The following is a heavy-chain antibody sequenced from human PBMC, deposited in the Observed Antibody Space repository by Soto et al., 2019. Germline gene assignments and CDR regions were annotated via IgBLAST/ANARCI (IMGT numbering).Heavy chain of an antibody. D-gene: IGHD3-16*02. V-gene: IGHV3-9*01. Sequence: GGSLRLSCAASGFTFDDYAMHWVRQAPGKGLEWVSGISWNSGSIGYADSVKGRFTISRDNAKNSLYLQMNSLRAEDTALYYCAKSGVIVVESSYFDYWGQGTLVTVSS. CDR1: GFTFDDYA. CDR2: ISWNSGSI. J-gene: IGHJ4*02. CDR3: AKSGVIVVESSYFDY.